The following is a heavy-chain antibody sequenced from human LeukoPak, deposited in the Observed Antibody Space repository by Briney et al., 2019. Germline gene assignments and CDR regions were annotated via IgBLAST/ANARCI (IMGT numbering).Heavy chain of an antibody. V-gene: IGHV4-34*01. Sequence: SETLSLTCAVYGGSFSGYYWSWIRQPPGKGLEWIGEINHSGSTIYNPSLKSRVTISVDTSKNQFSLKLSSVTAADTAVYYCASGVSGRRRHYYYYYYMDVWGKGTTVTVSS. J-gene: IGHJ6*03. CDR1: GGSFSGYY. D-gene: IGHD3-10*01. CDR2: INHSGST. CDR3: ASGVSGRRRHYYYYYYMDV.